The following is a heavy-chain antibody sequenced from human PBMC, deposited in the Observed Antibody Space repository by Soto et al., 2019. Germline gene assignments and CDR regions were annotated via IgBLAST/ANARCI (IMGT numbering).Heavy chain of an antibody. D-gene: IGHD3-22*01. CDR3: ARMSYYYDKWYFDL. CDR1: GGSINNDDFY. J-gene: IGHJ2*01. CDR2: VYYNGSS. Sequence: QLQESGPGLVKPSQTLSLTCSVSGGSINNDDFYWSWLRQTPGKGLQWIGYVYYNGSSDCIPSLKSRPSMSIDKSKNQFTLKVSSVTGAETAIYYCARMSYYYDKWYFDLWGRGTLVTVSS. V-gene: IGHV4-30-4*01.